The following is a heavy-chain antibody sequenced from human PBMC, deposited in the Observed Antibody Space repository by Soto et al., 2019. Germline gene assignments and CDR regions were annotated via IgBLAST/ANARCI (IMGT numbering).Heavy chain of an antibody. V-gene: IGHV3-33*06. J-gene: IGHJ3*02. CDR3: AKDYVPTGTTWGASDI. D-gene: IGHD1-1*01. CDR1: GFTFSSSG. CDR2: IWYDGSNQ. Sequence: QVQLVESGGGVVQPGRSLRLSCAASGFTFSSSGMHWARQAPGKGLEWVAIIWYDGSNQYYADSVKGRFTISRDNSKNTWDQQINNLRAEDTAVYYWAKDYVPTGTTWGASDIWGQGTMFTVSS.